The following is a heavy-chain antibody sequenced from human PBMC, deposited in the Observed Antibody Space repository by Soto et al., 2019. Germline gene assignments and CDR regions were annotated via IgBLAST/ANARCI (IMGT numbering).Heavy chain of an antibody. CDR2: LNPNSGNT. D-gene: IGHD1-20*01. Sequence: QVQLVQSGAEVKKPGASVKVSCKASGYMFGTYDINWVRQAPGQGLEWMGWLNPNSGNTGYAQKFQGRVTMTRNTSINTAYMELSSLGSDDTAVYYCARDHRYNWNDEGWFDPWGQGTLVTVSS. CDR1: GYMFGTYD. V-gene: IGHV1-8*01. CDR3: ARDHRYNWNDEGWFDP. J-gene: IGHJ5*02.